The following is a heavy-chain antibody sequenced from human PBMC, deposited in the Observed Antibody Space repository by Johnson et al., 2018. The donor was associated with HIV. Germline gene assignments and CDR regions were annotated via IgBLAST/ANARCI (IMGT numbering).Heavy chain of an antibody. CDR2: ISHDGSNK. V-gene: IGHV3-30*14. D-gene: IGHD1-26*01. CDR1: GFTFSYYA. CDR3: ERERSGSYYVDAFDI. Sequence: QMQLVESGGGVVQPGTSLRLSCAASGFTFSYYAIFWVRQAPGKGLEWVAVISHDGSNKYYADSVKGRFTISRDNFKNTLYLQMNSLKVEDTAVYYCERERSGSYYVDAFDIWGQGTMVTVSS. J-gene: IGHJ3*02.